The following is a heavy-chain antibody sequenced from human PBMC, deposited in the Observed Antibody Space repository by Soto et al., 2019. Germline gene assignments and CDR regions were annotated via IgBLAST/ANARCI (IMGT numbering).Heavy chain of an antibody. Sequence: SETLSLTCSVSGFAISRGYNWSWVRQPPGKGLEWIGSIYPSVSSYHNPSLATRLRLSIYTSKNQFTLNLTSVTAADTALYFCAREKVGTTFFDNWGQGIQVTVSS. CDR3: AREKVGTTFFDN. CDR2: IYPSVSS. D-gene: IGHD1-1*01. CDR1: GFAISRGYN. V-gene: IGHV4-38-2*02. J-gene: IGHJ4*02.